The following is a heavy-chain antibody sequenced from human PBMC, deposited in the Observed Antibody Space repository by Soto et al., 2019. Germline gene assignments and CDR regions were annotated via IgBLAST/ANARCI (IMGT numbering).Heavy chain of an antibody. Sequence: SETLSLTCAVYGGSFSGYDWTWIRQPPGTGLEWIGEINHSGSTNYNPSLKSRVTISVDTSKNQFSLKLTSVTAADTAAYYCARDKITGLFDYWGQGTLVTVSS. D-gene: IGHD2-8*02. CDR2: INHSGST. J-gene: IGHJ4*02. CDR1: GGSFSGYD. CDR3: ARDKITGLFDY. V-gene: IGHV4-34*01.